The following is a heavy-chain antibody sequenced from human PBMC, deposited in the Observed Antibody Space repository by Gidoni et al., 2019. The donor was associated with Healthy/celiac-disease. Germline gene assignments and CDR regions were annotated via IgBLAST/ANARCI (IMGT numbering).Heavy chain of an antibody. V-gene: IGHV3-23*01. CDR3: ANHPHIVVVPAAPFDY. CDR2: ISGSGGST. D-gene: IGHD2-2*01. J-gene: IGHJ4*02. Sequence: EVQLLESGGGLVQPGGSLRLSCAASGFTFSSYAMSWVRQAPGKGLEWVSAISGSGGSTYYADSVKGRFTISRDNSKNTLYLQMNSLRAEDTAVYYCANHPHIVVVPAAPFDYWGQGTLVTVSS. CDR1: GFTFSSYA.